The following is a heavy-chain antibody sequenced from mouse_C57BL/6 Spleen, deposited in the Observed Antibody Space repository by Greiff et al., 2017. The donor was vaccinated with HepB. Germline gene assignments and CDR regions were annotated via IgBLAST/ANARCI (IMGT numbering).Heavy chain of an antibody. CDR1: GFTFSDYY. CDR3: ARDHFDV. CDR2: INHDGSST. V-gene: IGHV5-16*01. J-gene: IGHJ1*03. Sequence: EVKLVESEGGLVQPGSSMKLSCTASGFTFSDYYMAWVRQVPEKGLEWVANINHDGSSTYYLDSLKSRFIISRDNAKNILYLQMSSLKSEDTATYYCARDHFDVWGTGTTVTVSS.